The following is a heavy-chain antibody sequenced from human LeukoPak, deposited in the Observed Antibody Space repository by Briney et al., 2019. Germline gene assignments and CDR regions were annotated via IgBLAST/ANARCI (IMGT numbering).Heavy chain of an antibody. J-gene: IGHJ4*02. Sequence: GGSLRLSCAASGFTFSTYWMSWVRQAPGKGLEWVANINQDGSEKYYVDSVKGRFTISRDNAKNSLYLQMNSLRAEDKAVYYCARDLNGDYVGGHFDYWGQGTLVTVSS. V-gene: IGHV3-7*01. CDR3: ARDLNGDYVGGHFDY. CDR2: INQDGSEK. D-gene: IGHD4-17*01. CDR1: GFTFSTYW.